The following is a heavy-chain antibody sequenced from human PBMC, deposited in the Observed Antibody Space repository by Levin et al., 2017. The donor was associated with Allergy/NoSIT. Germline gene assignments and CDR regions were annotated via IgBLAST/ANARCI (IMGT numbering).Heavy chain of an antibody. CDR2: IWYDGSNK. CDR1: GFTFSSYG. J-gene: IGHJ6*02. D-gene: IGHD3-10*01. Sequence: GESLKISCAASGFTFSSYGMHWVRQAPGKGLEWVAVIWYDGSNKYYADSVKGRFTISRDNSKNTLYLQMNSLRAEDTAVYYCASPRRGSYYYVWGQGTTVTVSS. V-gene: IGHV3-33*01. CDR3: ASPRRGSYYYV.